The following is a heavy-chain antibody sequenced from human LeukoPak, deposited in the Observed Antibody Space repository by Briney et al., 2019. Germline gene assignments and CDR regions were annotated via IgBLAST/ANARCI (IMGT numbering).Heavy chain of an antibody. CDR3: ARDPCSAYFPSIWWFDS. V-gene: IGHV1-46*01. CDR2: INHNGGST. CDR1: LYPFTSHY. Sequence: ASVKVSCKPSLYPFTSHYIHWLHQAPGQGLEWMGIINHNGGSTTYAHKLQGRITMTRDTSTSTIYMEMRSLGSEDTALYYCARDPCSAYFPSIWWFDSWGQGTLVTVSS. D-gene: IGHD3-3*01. J-gene: IGHJ5*01.